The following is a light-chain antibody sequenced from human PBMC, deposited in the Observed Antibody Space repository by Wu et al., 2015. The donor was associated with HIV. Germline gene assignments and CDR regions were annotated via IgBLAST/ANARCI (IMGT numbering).Light chain of an antibody. CDR3: QQYNNWPPNT. V-gene: IGKV3-15*01. CDR2: GAF. J-gene: IGKJ2*01. CDR1: QSVSSN. Sequence: EIVMTQSPATLSVSPGERATLSCRASQSVSSNLAWYQQKPGQAPRLLIYGAFTRATGIPARFSGSGSGTEFTLTISSMQSEDFAVYYCQQYNNWPPNTFGQGTNLEI.